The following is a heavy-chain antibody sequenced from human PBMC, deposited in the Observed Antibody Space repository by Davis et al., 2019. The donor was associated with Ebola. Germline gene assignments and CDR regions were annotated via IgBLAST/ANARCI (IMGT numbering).Heavy chain of an antibody. V-gene: IGHV1-46*01. CDR1: GYTFTNYY. J-gene: IGHJ4*02. D-gene: IGHD5-18*01. CDR2: INPNDGRT. CDR3: ARGGRGYSYDY. Sequence: ASVKVSCKASGYTFTNYYMHWVRQAPGQGLEWMGMINPNDGRTIYAQKLQGRVTMTTDTATSTAYMELRSLRSDDTAVYYCARGGRGYSYDYWGQGTLVTVSS.